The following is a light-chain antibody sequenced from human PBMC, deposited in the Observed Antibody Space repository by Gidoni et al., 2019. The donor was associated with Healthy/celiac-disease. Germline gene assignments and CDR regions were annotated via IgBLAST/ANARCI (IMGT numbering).Light chain of an antibody. J-gene: IGKJ5*01. CDR3: QQYNNWPRT. CDR1: QCVSSN. CDR2: GAS. Sequence: EIVMTQSPATLSVSPGERATLSCRARQCVSSNVAWYQQKPGQAPRLLIYGASTRATGIPARFRGSGSGTEFTITISSLQSEDFAVYYCQQYNNWPRTFGQGTRLEIK. V-gene: IGKV3-15*01.